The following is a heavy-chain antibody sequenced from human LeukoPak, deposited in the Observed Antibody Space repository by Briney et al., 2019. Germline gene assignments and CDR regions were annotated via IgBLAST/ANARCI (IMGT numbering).Heavy chain of an antibody. CDR1: GGSISSYY. CDR3: ARVTYYDILTGYYSQYYFDY. D-gene: IGHD3-9*01. J-gene: IGHJ4*02. Sequence: PSETLSLTCTVSGGSISSYYWSWIRQPPRKGLEWIGYIYYSGSTNYNPSLKSRVTISVDTSKNQFSLKLSSVTAADTAVYYCARVTYYDILTGYYSQYYFDYWGQGTLVTVSS. V-gene: IGHV4-59*01. CDR2: IYYSGST.